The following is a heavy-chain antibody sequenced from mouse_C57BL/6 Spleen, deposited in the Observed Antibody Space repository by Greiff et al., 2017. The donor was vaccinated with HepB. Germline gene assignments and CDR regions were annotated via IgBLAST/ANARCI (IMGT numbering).Heavy chain of an antibody. CDR2: ISSGGSYT. CDR3: ARLYDGYTYAMDY. CDR1: GFTFSSYG. Sequence: EVQLVESGGDLVKPGGSLKLSCAASGFTFSSYGMSWVRQTPDKRLEWVATISSGGSYTYYPDSVKGRFTISRDNAKNTLYLQMSSLKSEDTAMYYCARLYDGYTYAMDYWGQGTSVTVSS. J-gene: IGHJ4*01. V-gene: IGHV5-6*01. D-gene: IGHD2-3*01.